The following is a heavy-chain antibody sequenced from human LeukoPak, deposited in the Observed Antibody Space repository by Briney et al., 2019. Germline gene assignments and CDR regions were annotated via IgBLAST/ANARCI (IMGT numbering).Heavy chain of an antibody. V-gene: IGHV4-39*07. J-gene: IGHJ3*02. Sequence: SETLSLTCTVSGGSISSSSYYWGWIRQPPGKGLEWIGSIYYSGSAYYNPSLKSRVTMSVDTSKNQFSLKLSSVTAADTAVYYCARGAVLRFLEWFRDDAFDIWGQGTMVTVSS. CDR1: GGSISSSSYY. CDR2: IYYSGSA. CDR3: ARGAVLRFLEWFRDDAFDI. D-gene: IGHD3-3*01.